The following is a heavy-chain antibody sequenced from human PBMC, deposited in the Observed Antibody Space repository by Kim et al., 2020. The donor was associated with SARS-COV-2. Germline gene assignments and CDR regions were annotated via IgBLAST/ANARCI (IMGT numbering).Heavy chain of an antibody. Sequence: GGSLRLSCAASGFIFNNYAMSWVRQGPGKGLEWISAISETGKSTYYADSVRGRFTISRDNAKNMLYIQLNNLRAEDTARYYCAKESREARTGNSFDYWGQGTPVTVSS. V-gene: IGHV3-23*01. CDR2: ISETGKST. CDR3: AKESREARTGNSFDY. CDR1: GFIFNNYA. D-gene: IGHD1-1*01. J-gene: IGHJ4*02.